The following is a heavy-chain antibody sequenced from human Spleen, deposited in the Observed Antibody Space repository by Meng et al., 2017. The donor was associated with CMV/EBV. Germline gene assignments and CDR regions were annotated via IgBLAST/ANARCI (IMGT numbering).Heavy chain of an antibody. CDR2: VYYSGST. V-gene: IGHV4-61*01. CDR3: VRGQDTTAYWYFDL. CDR1: GGSVSSDSYY. D-gene: IGHD1-14*01. J-gene: IGHJ2*01. Sequence: SETLSLTCTVSGGSVSSDSYYWSWIRQPPGKGLEWIGYVYYSGSTNYNPSLKSRVTISGDSSKNQFSLRLTSMTAADTAVYYCVRGQDTTAYWYFDLWGRGTLVTVSS.